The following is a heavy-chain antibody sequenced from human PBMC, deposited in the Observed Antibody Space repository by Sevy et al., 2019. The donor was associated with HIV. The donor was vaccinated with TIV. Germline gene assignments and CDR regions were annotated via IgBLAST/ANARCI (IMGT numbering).Heavy chain of an antibody. D-gene: IGHD4-4*01. CDR1: GFTFSSYW. CDR3: ARGGGYSNYYPDY. Sequence: GGSLRLSCAASGFTFSSYWMSWVRQAPGKGLEWVANIKQDGSEKYDVDSVMGGFTISRKNAKNPLYLQMNSVRAEDTAVYYCARGGGYSNYYPDYWGQGTLVTVSS. V-gene: IGHV3-7*03. J-gene: IGHJ4*02. CDR2: IKQDGSEK.